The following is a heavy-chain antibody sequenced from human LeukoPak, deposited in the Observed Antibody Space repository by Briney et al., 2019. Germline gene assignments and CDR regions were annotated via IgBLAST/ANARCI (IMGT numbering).Heavy chain of an antibody. V-gene: IGHV3-7*01. CDR2: IHDDGILK. CDR1: GFSFTNDW. CDR3: ARGRGWVDH. Sequence: PGGSLRLSCAASGFSFTNDWMTWVRQPPGKGLEWVANIHDDGILKHYVDSVKGRFTISRDDAKNSVYLQLNSLRVEDTALYFCARGRGWVDHWGQGTRVTVSS. D-gene: IGHD3-16*01. J-gene: IGHJ4*02.